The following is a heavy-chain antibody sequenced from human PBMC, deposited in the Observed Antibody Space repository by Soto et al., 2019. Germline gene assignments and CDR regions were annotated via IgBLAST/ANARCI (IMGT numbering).Heavy chain of an antibody. Sequence: SVKVSCKASGGTFSSYTISWVRQAPGQGLEWMGRIIPILGIANYAQKFQGRVTITADKSTSTAYMELSSLRSEDTAVYYCARSPPRRYCSGGSCYKGDNWFDPWGQGTLVTVSS. CDR3: ARSPPRRYCSGGSCYKGDNWFDP. V-gene: IGHV1-69*02. J-gene: IGHJ5*02. CDR1: GGTFSSYT. CDR2: IIPILGIA. D-gene: IGHD2-15*01.